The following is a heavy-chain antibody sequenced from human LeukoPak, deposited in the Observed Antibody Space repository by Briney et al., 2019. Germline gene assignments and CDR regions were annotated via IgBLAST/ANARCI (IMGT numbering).Heavy chain of an antibody. CDR1: GGSINGYY. J-gene: IGHJ4*02. CDR3: ARVRYSSSWYSPYYFDY. V-gene: IGHV4-59*08. Sequence: SETLSLTCTVSGGSINGYYWSWIRQPPGKGLEWIGYIYYSGSTNYNPSLKSRVTISVDTSKNQFSLKLSSVTAADTAVYYCARVRYSSSWYSPYYFDYWGQGTLVTVSS. D-gene: IGHD6-13*01. CDR2: IYYSGST.